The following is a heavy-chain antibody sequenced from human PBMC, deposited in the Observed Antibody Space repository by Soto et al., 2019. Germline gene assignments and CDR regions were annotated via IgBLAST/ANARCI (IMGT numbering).Heavy chain of an antibody. CDR2: IYYSGST. J-gene: IGHJ6*03. V-gene: IGHV4-59*08. D-gene: IGHD3-9*01. Sequence: QVQLQESGPGLVKPSETLSLTCTVSGGSISSYYWSWIRQPPGKGLEWIGYIYYSGSTNYNPSLKSRVTISVDSSKNQFSLKLSSVTAADTAVYYCARHDSYYDILTGYSDYYYMDVWGKGTPVTVSS. CDR3: ARHDSYYDILTGYSDYYYMDV. CDR1: GGSISSYY.